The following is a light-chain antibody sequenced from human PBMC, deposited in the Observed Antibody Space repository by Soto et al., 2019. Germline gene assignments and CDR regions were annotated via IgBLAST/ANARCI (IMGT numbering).Light chain of an antibody. CDR3: QHYGSSPQT. CDR2: GAS. Sequence: EIVLTQSPGTLSLSPGERATLSCRASQSVSISYLAWYQQKPGQAPRLLIYGASNSATGIPDRFSGSGSGTDFTLTISRLEPEDFAVYYCQHYGSSPQTFGQGTKVEI. V-gene: IGKV3-20*01. CDR1: QSVSISY. J-gene: IGKJ1*01.